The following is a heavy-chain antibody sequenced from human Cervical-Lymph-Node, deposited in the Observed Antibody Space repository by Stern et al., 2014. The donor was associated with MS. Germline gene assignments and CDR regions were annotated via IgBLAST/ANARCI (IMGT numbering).Heavy chain of an antibody. J-gene: IGHJ4*02. Sequence: QMQLVQSGAEVKKPGASVKVSCKASGYTFTSYGISWVRQAPGQGLEWMGWISAYNGNTNYAQKLQGRVTMTTDTSTSTAYMELRSLRSDDTAVYYCARDPDYDFWSGYLGVYFDYWGQGTLVTVSS. V-gene: IGHV1-18*04. CDR3: ARDPDYDFWSGYLGVYFDY. CDR2: ISAYNGNT. D-gene: IGHD3-3*01. CDR1: GYTFTSYG.